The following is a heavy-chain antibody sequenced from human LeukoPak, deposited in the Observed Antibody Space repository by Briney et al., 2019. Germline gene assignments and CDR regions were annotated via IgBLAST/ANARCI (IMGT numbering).Heavy chain of an antibody. CDR1: GYSISHGYW. CDR3: ARDDYGGYGMDV. CDR2: IHHSGST. Sequence: PSGTLSLTCDVSGYSISHGYWWSWVRQPPGKGVEWIGEIHHSGSTNYSPSLKSRVTISVDKSKNQFSVMLTPVTAADTAVYYCARDDYGGYGMDVWGQGTTVTVSS. J-gene: IGHJ6*02. V-gene: IGHV4-4*02. D-gene: IGHD4-23*01.